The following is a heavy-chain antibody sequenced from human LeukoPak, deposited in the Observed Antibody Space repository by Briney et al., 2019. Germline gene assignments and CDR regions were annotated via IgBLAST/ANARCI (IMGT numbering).Heavy chain of an antibody. CDR1: GYTFTGYY. Sequence: GASVKVSCKASGYTFTGYYMHWVRQAPGQGLEWMGWINPNSGDTNYAQRFQGRVTMTRDTSISTAYMELSTLRSDDTAVFYCARQRGGDAFDFWGQGTMLTV. V-gene: IGHV1-2*02. CDR3: ARQRGGDAFDF. J-gene: IGHJ3*01. CDR2: INPNSGDT. D-gene: IGHD6-25*01.